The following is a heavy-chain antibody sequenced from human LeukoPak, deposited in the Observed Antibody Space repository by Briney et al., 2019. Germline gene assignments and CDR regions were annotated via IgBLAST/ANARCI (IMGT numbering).Heavy chain of an antibody. Sequence: SETLSLTCTVSGGSISSYYWSWIRQPPGKGLEWIGYIYYSGSTNYNPSLKSRVTISVDTSKNQFSLKLSSVTAADTAVYYCAGADDTDPYYYYYGMDVWGQGTTVTVSS. CDR1: GGSISSYY. CDR2: IYYSGST. D-gene: IGHD5-18*01. V-gene: IGHV4-59*01. CDR3: AGADDTDPYYYYYGMDV. J-gene: IGHJ6*02.